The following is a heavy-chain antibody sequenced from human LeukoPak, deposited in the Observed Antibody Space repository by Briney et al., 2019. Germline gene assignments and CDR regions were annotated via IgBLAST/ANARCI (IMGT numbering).Heavy chain of an antibody. V-gene: IGHV4-34*01. Sequence: SETLSLTCAVYGGSFSGYYWSWIRQPPGKGLEWIGEINHSGSTNYNPSLKSRVTISVDTSKNQFSLKLSSVTAADTAVYYCASQLDGRDYWGQGTLVTVSS. CDR2: INHSGST. CDR3: ASQLDGRDY. CDR1: GGSFSGYY. J-gene: IGHJ4*02. D-gene: IGHD6-13*01.